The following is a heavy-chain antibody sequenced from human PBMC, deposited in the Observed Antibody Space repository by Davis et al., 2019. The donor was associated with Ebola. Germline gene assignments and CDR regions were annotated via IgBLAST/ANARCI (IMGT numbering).Heavy chain of an antibody. CDR2: MNPNSENT. CDR1: GYTFTTYD. J-gene: IGHJ6*02. V-gene: IGHV1-8*01. D-gene: IGHD3-9*01. Sequence: AASVKVSCKASGYTFTTYDIHWVRQATGQGLEWTGWMNPNSENTGYAQKFQGRVTMTRSTSISTAYMELSSLRSEDTAVYYCVRGGYFDWLTRWHYYGMDVWGQGTTVTVSS. CDR3: VRGGYFDWLTRWHYYGMDV.